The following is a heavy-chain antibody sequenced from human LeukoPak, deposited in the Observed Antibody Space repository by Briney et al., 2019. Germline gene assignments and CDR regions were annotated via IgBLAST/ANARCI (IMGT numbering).Heavy chain of an antibody. D-gene: IGHD6-19*01. Sequence: PSETLSLTCTVSGGSISSSSYYWGWIRQPPGKGLEWIGSIYYSGSTYYNPSLKSRVTISVDTSKNQFSLKLSSVTAADTAVYYCARDKSGQWLVDYWGQGTLVTVSS. V-gene: IGHV4-39*07. J-gene: IGHJ4*02. CDR1: GGSISSSSYY. CDR3: ARDKSGQWLVDY. CDR2: IYYSGST.